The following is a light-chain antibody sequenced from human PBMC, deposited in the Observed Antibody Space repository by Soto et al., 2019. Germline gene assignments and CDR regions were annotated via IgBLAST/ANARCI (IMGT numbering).Light chain of an antibody. Sequence: EIVLTQSQATLSLSPGERATLSCRASQSVSSYLAWYQQKPGQAPRLLIYDISNRATGIPARFSGSGSGTDFTLTISSLEPEDFAVYYCQQRSNWPPVYTFGQGTKLEIK. CDR3: QQRSNWPPVYT. CDR2: DIS. V-gene: IGKV3-11*01. CDR1: QSVSSY. J-gene: IGKJ2*01.